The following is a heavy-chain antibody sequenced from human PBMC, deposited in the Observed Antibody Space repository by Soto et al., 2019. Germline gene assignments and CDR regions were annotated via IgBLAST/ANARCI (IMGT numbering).Heavy chain of an antibody. Sequence: ASVKVSCKASGYTFTSYGISWVRQAPGQGLEWMGWISAYNGNTNYAQKLQGRVTMTTDTSTSTAYMGLRSLRSDDTAVYYCARVLGWYSSGWYWFDPWGQGTLVTVSS. D-gene: IGHD6-19*01. CDR3: ARVLGWYSSGWYWFDP. V-gene: IGHV1-18*04. J-gene: IGHJ5*02. CDR1: GYTFTSYG. CDR2: ISAYNGNT.